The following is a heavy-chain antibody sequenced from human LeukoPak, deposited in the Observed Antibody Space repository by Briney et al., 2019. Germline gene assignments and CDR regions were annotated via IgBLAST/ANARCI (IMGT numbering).Heavy chain of an antibody. J-gene: IGHJ4*02. CDR3: ARDPLRRFDY. CDR2: IKEDGREK. Sequence: PGGSLRLSCAASGFTFSSYWMTWVRQAPGKGLEWVANIKEDGREKNYVDSVKGRFTISRDNAKNSLYLQMNSLRAKDTAVYYCARDPLRRFDYWGQGTLVTVSS. CDR1: GFTFSSYW. V-gene: IGHV3-7*01. D-gene: IGHD3-16*01.